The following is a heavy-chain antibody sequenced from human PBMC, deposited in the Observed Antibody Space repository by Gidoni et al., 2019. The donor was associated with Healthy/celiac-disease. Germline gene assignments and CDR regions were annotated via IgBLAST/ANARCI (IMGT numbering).Heavy chain of an antibody. J-gene: IGHJ4*02. CDR2: INPSGGST. V-gene: IGHV1-46*01. CDR3: ARVHRIAVAPYDY. D-gene: IGHD6-19*01. Sequence: QVQLVQSGAEVKNPGASVKVSCKASGSTFTSYYMPWGRQAPGQGLEWMGIINPSGGSTSYAQKFQGRVTMTRDTSTSTVYMELSSLRSEDTAVYYCARVHRIAVAPYDYWGQGTLVTVSS. CDR1: GSTFTSYY.